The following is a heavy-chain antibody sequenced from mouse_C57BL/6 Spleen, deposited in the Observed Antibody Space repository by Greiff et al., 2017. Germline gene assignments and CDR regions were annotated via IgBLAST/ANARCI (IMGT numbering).Heavy chain of an antibody. CDR2: IYPGDGDT. D-gene: IGHD1-1*01. J-gene: IGHJ2*01. V-gene: IGHV1-82*01. CDR1: GYAFSSSW. CDR3: ASLLNGFGY. Sequence: QVQLQQSGPELVKPGASVKISCKASGYAFSSSWMNWVKQRPGKGLEWIGRIYPGDGDTNYNGKFTGKATLTADKSSSTAYMQLSSLTSEDSAVYFCASLLNGFGYWGQGTTLTVSS.